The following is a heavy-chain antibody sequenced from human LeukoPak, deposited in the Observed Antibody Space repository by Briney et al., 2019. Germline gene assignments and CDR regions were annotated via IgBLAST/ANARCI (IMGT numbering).Heavy chain of an antibody. J-gene: IGHJ4*02. CDR3: ARTTHQYYYGSGSYYDY. CDR1: GGSISSSSYY. CDR2: IYYSGST. V-gene: IGHV4-39*07. D-gene: IGHD3-10*01. Sequence: SETLSLTCTVSGGSISSSSYYWGWIRQPPGKGLEWIGNIYYSGSTYYNPSLKSRVTISVDTSNNQFSLKLSSVTAADTAVYYCARTTHQYYYGSGSYYDYWGQGTLVTVSS.